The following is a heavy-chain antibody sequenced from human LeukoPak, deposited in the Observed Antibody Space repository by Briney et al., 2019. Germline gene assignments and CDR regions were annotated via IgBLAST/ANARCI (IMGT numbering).Heavy chain of an antibody. CDR2: INANRGGT. Sequence: ASVKVSCKASGCTSTAGYYIHWVRQAPGPGPEWMGWINANRGGTSYVQKFQGRVTMTRDTSITTSYMELGRLISDDTAVYYCARDSRRDRNPNLSTFDYWGQGTLVTVSS. D-gene: IGHD5-24*01. J-gene: IGHJ4*02. V-gene: IGHV1-2*02. CDR1: GCTSTAGYY. CDR3: ARDSRRDRNPNLSTFDY.